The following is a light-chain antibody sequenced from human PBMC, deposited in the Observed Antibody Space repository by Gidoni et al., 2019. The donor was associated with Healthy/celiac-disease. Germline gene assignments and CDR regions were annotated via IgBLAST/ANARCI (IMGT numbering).Light chain of an antibody. CDR3: QQSYSTSLT. CDR1: QSISSY. V-gene: IGKV1-39*01. Sequence: DIQMTQSPSSLSASVGDRVTITCRASQSISSYLNWYQQKPGKAPKLLIYAASSLKSGVPSRFSGSGSGKDFTLTISSLQPEDFAPYYCQQSYSTSLTYGGGTKVAIK. CDR2: AAS. J-gene: IGKJ4*01.